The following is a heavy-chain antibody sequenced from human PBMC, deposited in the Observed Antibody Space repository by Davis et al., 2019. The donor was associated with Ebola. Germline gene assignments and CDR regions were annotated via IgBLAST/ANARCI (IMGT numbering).Heavy chain of an antibody. Sequence: GGSLRLSCAASGFTFSSYGMHWVRQAPGKGLEYVSAISSNGGSTYYADSVKGRFTISRDNSKNTLYLQMNSLKTEDTAVYYCTSTLGALDYWGQGTLVTVSS. D-gene: IGHD1-26*01. CDR3: TSTLGALDY. CDR2: ISSNGGST. CDR1: GFTFSSYG. V-gene: IGHV3-64D*08. J-gene: IGHJ4*02.